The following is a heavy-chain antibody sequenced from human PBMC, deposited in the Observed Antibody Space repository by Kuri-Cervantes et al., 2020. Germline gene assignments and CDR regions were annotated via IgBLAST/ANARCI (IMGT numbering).Heavy chain of an antibody. V-gene: IGHV4-59*01. Sequence: SETLSLTCTVSGGSIWSWIRQPPGKGLEWIGYIYNSGSTNYNPSLKSRVTISVDTSKNQFSLKLSSVTAADTAVYYCARFGDYDILTGFDYWGQGTLVTVSS. CDR2: IYNSGST. CDR1: GGSI. J-gene: IGHJ4*02. CDR3: ARFGDYDILTGFDY. D-gene: IGHD3-9*01.